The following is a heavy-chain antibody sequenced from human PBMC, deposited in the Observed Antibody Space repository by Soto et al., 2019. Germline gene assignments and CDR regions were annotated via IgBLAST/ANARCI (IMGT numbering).Heavy chain of an antibody. CDR3: AKNLESSTPDYIGGPGTYYYGMDV. CDR2: IWYDGSNK. D-gene: IGHD2-2*01. V-gene: IGHV3-30*02. J-gene: IGHJ6*02. CDR1: GFTFSSYG. Sequence: GGSLRLSCAASGFTFSSYGMHWVRQAPGKGLEWVAVIWYDGSNKYYADSVKGRFTISRDNSKNTLYLQMNSLRAEDTAVYYCAKNLESSTPDYIGGPGTYYYGMDVWGQGTTVTVS.